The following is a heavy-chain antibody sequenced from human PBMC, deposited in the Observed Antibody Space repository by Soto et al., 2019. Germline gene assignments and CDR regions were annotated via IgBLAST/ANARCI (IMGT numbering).Heavy chain of an antibody. V-gene: IGHV4-59*08. CDR2: IYYSGST. D-gene: IGHD3-16*01. CDR3: ASLWGWSVDY. J-gene: IGHJ4*02. Sequence: QVQLQESGPGLVKPSETLSLTCTVSGGSISSYYWSWIRQPPGKGLEWIGYIYYSGSTNYNPSLKTPVTISVAPSKNPSSLTLSSVTAADTAVYYCASLWGWSVDYCGQGTLVTVSS. CDR1: GGSISSYY.